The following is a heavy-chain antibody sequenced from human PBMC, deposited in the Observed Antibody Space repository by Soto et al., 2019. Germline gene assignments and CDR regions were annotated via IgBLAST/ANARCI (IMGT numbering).Heavy chain of an antibody. CDR1: GGTFSNYA. D-gene: IGHD2-21*01. V-gene: IGHV1-69*13. CDR3: ARDGGCGGDCYVFY. J-gene: IGHJ4*02. Sequence: ASVKVSCKASGGTFSNYAISWVRQAPGQGLEWMGGIIPIFGTANYAQKFQGRVTITADESTSTAYMELRSLRSDDTAVYYCARDGGCGGDCYVFYWGPGTLVTGSS. CDR2: IIPIFGTA.